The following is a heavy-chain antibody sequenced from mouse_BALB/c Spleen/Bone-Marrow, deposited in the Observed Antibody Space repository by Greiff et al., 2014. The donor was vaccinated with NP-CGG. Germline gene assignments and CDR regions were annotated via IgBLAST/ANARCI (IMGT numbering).Heavy chain of an antibody. V-gene: IGHV5-12*02. D-gene: IGHD4-1*01. Sequence: DVKLQESGGGLVQPGGSLKLSCATSGFTFSDYYMYWVRQTPEKRLEWVAYISNGGGSSTYYPDTVKGRFTISRDNAKNTLYLQMSRLKSEDTAMYYCASPGTYWGQGTLVTVSA. CDR1: GFTFSDYY. J-gene: IGHJ3*01. CDR2: ISNGGGSST. CDR3: ASPGTY.